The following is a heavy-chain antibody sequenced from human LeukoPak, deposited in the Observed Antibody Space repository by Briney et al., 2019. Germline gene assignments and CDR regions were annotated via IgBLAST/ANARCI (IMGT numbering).Heavy chain of an antibody. Sequence: GGSLRLSCAASGFTFSNYWVHWVRQAPGKGLVWVSRINRDGSTTNYADSVKGRFTVSRDNAKNTLNSQMNSLRAEDTAVYYCARDRKSGESSEIDFWGQGTLVTVSS. CDR2: INRDGSTT. CDR1: GFTFSNYW. J-gene: IGHJ4*02. CDR3: ARDRKSGESSEIDF. V-gene: IGHV3-74*01. D-gene: IGHD3-10*01.